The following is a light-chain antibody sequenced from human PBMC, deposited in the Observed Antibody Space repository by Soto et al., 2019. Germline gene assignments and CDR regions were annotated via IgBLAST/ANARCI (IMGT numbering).Light chain of an antibody. CDR2: DVS. CDR1: SGDVGGYNF. Sequence: QSALTQPASVSGSPGQSITISCTGGSGDVGGYNFVSWYQQHPGKAPKLMIYDVSNRPSGVSNRFSGSKSGNTASLTISGLPAEDEADYYCNSYTSSSTPYVVFGGGTKLTVL. CDR3: NSYTSSSTPYVV. J-gene: IGLJ2*01. V-gene: IGLV2-14*03.